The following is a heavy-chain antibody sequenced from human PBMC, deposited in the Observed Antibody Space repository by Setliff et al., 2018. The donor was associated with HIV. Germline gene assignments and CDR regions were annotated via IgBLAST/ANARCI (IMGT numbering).Heavy chain of an antibody. Sequence: LETLSLTCTVSGGSISGYHWNWLRQTPGKGLEWIGYIYTSRGTNYNHSLRTRVIISVDTSNQFSLKLSSVTAADAAVYYCARNGPTKIPYDFWGRGTLVTVSS. J-gene: IGHJ2*01. CDR1: GGSISGYH. CDR2: IYTSRGT. V-gene: IGHV4-4*09. D-gene: IGHD2-8*01. CDR3: ARNGPTKIPYDF.